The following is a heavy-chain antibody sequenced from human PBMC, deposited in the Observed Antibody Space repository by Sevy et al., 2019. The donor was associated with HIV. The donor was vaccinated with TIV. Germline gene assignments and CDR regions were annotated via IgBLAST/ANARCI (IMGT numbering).Heavy chain of an antibody. CDR3: ARDRRFCGNECYLYYYYGMDV. D-gene: IGHD3-16*02. V-gene: IGHV3-53*01. Sequence: GASLRLSCAASGFNVNDNYMTWVRQAPGKGLEWVSIIHADGSSYYADSVKGRFTMSRDDSKNIVNLQMNSLRADDTAVYYCARDRRFCGNECYLYYYYGMDVWGQGTAVTVSS. CDR2: IHADGSS. CDR1: GFNVNDNY. J-gene: IGHJ6*02.